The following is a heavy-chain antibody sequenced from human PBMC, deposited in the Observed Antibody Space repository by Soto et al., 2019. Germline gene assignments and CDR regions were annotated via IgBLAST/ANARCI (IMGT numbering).Heavy chain of an antibody. J-gene: IGHJ3*02. D-gene: IGHD2-15*01. CDR1: GGTFSSYT. V-gene: IGHV1-69*02. CDR3: ARYCSCGSCHHDAFDI. Sequence: QVQLVQSGAEVKKPGSSVKVSCKASGGTFSSYTISWVRQAPGQGLEWMGRIIPILGIANYAQKFQGRVTITADKSTSTAYMELSSLRSEDTAVYYWARYCSCGSCHHDAFDIWGQGTMGTGFS. CDR2: IIPILGIA.